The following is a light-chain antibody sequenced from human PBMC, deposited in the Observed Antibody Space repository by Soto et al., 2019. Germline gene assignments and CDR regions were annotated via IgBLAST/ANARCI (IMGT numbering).Light chain of an antibody. V-gene: IGKV1-5*01. CDR3: QQLNSYPRT. CDR2: GAS. J-gene: IGKJ1*01. CDR1: QSISNW. Sequence: DIQMTQSPSTLSASVGDQVTITCRASQSISNWLAWYQQKPGKAPKLLIDGASSLQSGVPSRFSGSGSGTEFTLTISSLQPEGFATYYCQQLNSYPRTFGQGTKVDIK.